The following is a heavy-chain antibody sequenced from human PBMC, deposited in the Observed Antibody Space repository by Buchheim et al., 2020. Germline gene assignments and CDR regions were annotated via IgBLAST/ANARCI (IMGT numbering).Heavy chain of an antibody. CDR2: ISSSSSYI. CDR1: GFTFSSYS. V-gene: IGHV3-21*01. CDR3: ARDDNYYYDSSGYSNWFDP. Sequence: EVQLVESGGGLVKPGGSLRRSCAASGFTFSSYSMNWVRQAPGKGLEWVSSISSSSSYIYYADSVKGRFTISRDNAKNSLYLQMNSLRAEDTAVYYCARDDNYYYDSSGYSNWFDPWGQGTL. J-gene: IGHJ5*02. D-gene: IGHD3-22*01.